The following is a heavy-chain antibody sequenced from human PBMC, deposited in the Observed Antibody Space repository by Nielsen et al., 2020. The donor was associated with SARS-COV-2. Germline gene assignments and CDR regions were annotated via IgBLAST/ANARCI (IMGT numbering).Heavy chain of an antibody. CDR2: INAGNGNT. CDR1: GYTFTSYA. V-gene: IGHV1-3*01. D-gene: IGHD1-26*01. Sequence: VKVSCKASGYTFTSYAMHWVRQAPGQRLEWMGWINAGNGNTKYSQKFQGRVTITRDTSASTAYMELSSLRSEDTAVYYCARDLVVGATTWYYMDVWGKGTTVTVSS. J-gene: IGHJ6*03. CDR3: ARDLVVGATTWYYMDV.